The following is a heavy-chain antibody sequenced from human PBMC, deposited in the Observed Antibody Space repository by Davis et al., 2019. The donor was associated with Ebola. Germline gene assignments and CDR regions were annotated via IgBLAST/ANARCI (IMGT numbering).Heavy chain of an antibody. J-gene: IGHJ4*02. Sequence: GESLKISCAAFGFTFSRYTMNWVRQAPGKGLEWVSYISSSSSTIYYADSVKGRFTISRDNAKNSLYLQMNSLRDEDTAVYYCVRQWFGETDWGQGTLVTVSS. D-gene: IGHD3-10*01. CDR3: VRQWFGETD. V-gene: IGHV3-48*02. CDR1: GFTFSRYT. CDR2: ISSSSSTI.